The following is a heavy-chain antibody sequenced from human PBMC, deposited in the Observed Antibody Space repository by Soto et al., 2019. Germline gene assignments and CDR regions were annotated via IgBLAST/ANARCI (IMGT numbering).Heavy chain of an antibody. CDR1: GGTFGGYA. D-gene: IGHD5-12*01. CDR2: IIPIFATE. Sequence: QVQLVQSGAEVKKPGSSVKVSCEASGGTFGGYAVTWVRQAPGQGLEWMGGIIPIFATERYAQKFQGRVTITADESSNTVYMELSSLRYEDTAVYYCARDNGYVAFDLWGQGTQVTVSS. CDR3: ARDNGYVAFDL. V-gene: IGHV1-69*12. J-gene: IGHJ4*02.